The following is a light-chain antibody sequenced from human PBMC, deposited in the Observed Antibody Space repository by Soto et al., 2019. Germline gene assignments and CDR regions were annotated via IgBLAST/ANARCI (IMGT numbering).Light chain of an antibody. V-gene: IGKV1-39*01. CDR2: AAS. CDR3: QQSYNTPFT. Sequence: DIQMTQSPTSLAASVGDRVTITCRASQRISNYLKWYQQKPGTAPKLLIYAASNLQSGVPSRFSGSGSGTDFTLTISTVQSEDFATYSCQQSYNTPFTFGQGTKLEIK. CDR1: QRISNY. J-gene: IGKJ2*01.